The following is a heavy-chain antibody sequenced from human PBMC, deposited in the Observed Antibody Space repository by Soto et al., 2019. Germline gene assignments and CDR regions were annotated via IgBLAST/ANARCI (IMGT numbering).Heavy chain of an antibody. Sequence: QVQLQESGPGLVKPSETLSLTCTVSGGSISSYYWSWIRQPPGKELEWIGYIYYSGSTNYNPSLKSRVTISVDTSKNQFSLKLSSVTAADTAVYYCARESGGSFWKDEYYFDYWGQGTLVTVSS. J-gene: IGHJ4*02. D-gene: IGHD3-3*01. CDR3: ARESGGSFWKDEYYFDY. V-gene: IGHV4-59*01. CDR2: IYYSGST. CDR1: GGSISSYY.